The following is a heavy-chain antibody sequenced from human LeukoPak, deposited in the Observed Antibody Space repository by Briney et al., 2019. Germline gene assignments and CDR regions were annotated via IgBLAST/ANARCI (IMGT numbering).Heavy chain of an antibody. J-gene: IGHJ4*02. Sequence: PGGSLRLSCATSGFTFGNYGMHWVRQAPGKGLEWVAVIWYDGSNKYYADSVKGRFINSRDNALNTLYLQMSSLRAEDTAVYFCARDVDGNGYLGGIYWGQGTLVTVSS. CDR3: ARDVDGNGYLGGIY. CDR2: IWYDGSNK. V-gene: IGHV3-33*01. CDR1: GFTFGNYG. D-gene: IGHD5-24*01.